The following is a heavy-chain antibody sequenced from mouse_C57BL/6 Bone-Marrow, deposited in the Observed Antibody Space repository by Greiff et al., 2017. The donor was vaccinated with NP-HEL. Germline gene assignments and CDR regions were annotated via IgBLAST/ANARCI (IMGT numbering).Heavy chain of an antibody. J-gene: IGHJ3*01. CDR3: ASPYDYDVAWFAY. CDR2: ISSGGSYT. CDR1: GFTFSSYG. Sequence: EVKLMESGGDLVKPGGSLKLSCAASGFTFSSYGMSWVRQTPDKRLEWVATISSGGSYTYYPSTVWGRFTISRDNAKNTLYLQMSSLKSEDTAMYYCASPYDYDVAWFAYWGQGTLVTVSA. V-gene: IGHV5-6*01. D-gene: IGHD2-4*01.